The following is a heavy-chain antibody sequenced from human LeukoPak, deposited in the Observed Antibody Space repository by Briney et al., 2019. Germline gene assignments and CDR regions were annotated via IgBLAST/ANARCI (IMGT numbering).Heavy chain of an antibody. D-gene: IGHD2-2*02. V-gene: IGHV1-18*01. CDR3: VRDGHRLYDYYYYYMDV. CDR2: ISAYNGHT. J-gene: IGHJ6*03. CDR1: GYTFTRYG. Sequence: GASVKVSCKASGYTFTRYGISWVRQAPRQRLEWMGWISAYNGHTNYTQKLQGRVTMTTDTSTSTAYMELRSLRSDDTAVYFCVRDGHRLYDYYYYYMDVWGKGTTVTVSS.